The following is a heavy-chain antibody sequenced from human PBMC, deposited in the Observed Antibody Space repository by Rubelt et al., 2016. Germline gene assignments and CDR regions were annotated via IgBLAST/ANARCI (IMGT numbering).Heavy chain of an antibody. D-gene: IGHD3-10*01. Sequence: VQLVESGGGVVQPGRSLRLSCATSGFSFGSYAMTWVRQAPGKGLEWVSAVRADGGGAYYADSVKGRFTISRDNSKNTLSLLMNRLRAEDTAVYYCAKGRGILSPDYWGQGTLVTVSS. V-gene: IGHV3-23*04. CDR3: AKGRGILSPDY. J-gene: IGHJ4*02. CDR2: VRADGGGA. CDR1: GFSFGSYA.